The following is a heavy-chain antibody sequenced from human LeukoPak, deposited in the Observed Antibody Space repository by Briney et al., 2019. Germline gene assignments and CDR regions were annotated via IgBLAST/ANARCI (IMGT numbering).Heavy chain of an antibody. V-gene: IGHV3-66*01. CDR3: ATGYCGGDCSYYFDY. J-gene: IGHJ4*02. Sequence: GGSLRLSCAASGFTVSSNYMSWVRQAPGKGLEWVSVIYSGGSTYYADSVKGRFTTSRDNSKNTLYLQMNSLRAEDTAVYYCATGYCGGDCSYYFDYWGQGTLVTVSS. D-gene: IGHD2-21*02. CDR1: GFTVSSNY. CDR2: IYSGGST.